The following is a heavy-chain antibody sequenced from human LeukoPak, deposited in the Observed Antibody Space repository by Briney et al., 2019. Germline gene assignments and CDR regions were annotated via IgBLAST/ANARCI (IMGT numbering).Heavy chain of an antibody. CDR3: ARQNWGVDY. V-gene: IGHV5-51*01. Sequence: GESLKISCKGSGYSFSSYWIARVRQMPGKGLEWMGIIYPGDSATKYSPSFQGQVTVSADKSISTAYLQWSSLKASDTAMYYCARQNWGVDYWGQGTLVTVSS. D-gene: IGHD7-27*01. CDR1: GYSFSSYW. CDR2: IYPGDSAT. J-gene: IGHJ4*02.